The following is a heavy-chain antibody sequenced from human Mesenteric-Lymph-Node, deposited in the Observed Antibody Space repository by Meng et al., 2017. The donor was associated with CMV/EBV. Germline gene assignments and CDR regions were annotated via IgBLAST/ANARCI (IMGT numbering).Heavy chain of an antibody. V-gene: IGHV4-39*07. CDR2: FYSGGRT. CDR1: GGSTSGITSY. J-gene: IGHJ6*02. D-gene: IGHD4-17*01. CDR3: ARDFGDYTNDYYGMDV. Sequence: PETLSPTCTVSGGSTSGITSYWGWPRQPPGKGLEWIGSFYSGGRTYYNPSLKSRVTISVDKSKSHFSLKLSSVTAADTAVYYCARDFGDYTNDYYGMDVWGQGTTVT.